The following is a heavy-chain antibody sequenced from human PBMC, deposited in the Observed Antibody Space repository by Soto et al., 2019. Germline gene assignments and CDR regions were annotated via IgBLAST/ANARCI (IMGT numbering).Heavy chain of an antibody. CDR3: ARDPFYGWFDS. D-gene: IGHD3-16*01. V-gene: IGHV3-7*01. CDR1: GFTFGTYW. Sequence: EVQLVESGGGLVQPGGSLRLSCAASGFTFGTYWMSWVRQAPGKGLEWLATIKRDASERKYVDSVKGRFTLSRDNAKNSLYLQMDSLRAEDTAVYYCARDPFYGWFDSWGQGTLVTVSS. J-gene: IGHJ5*01. CDR2: IKRDASER.